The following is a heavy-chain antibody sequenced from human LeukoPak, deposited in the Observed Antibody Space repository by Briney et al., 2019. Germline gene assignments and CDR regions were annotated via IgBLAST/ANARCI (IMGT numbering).Heavy chain of an antibody. D-gene: IGHD3-9*01. V-gene: IGHV3-48*02. CDR1: GFTFSTYN. Sequence: TGGSLRLSCAASGFTFSTYNMSWVRQAPGKGLEWVSYISSSGSTKYYADSVKGRFTISRDNVKNSLFLQMNSLSDEDTAVYYCARDFLTGYFDYWGQGTLVTVSS. CDR2: ISSSGSTK. CDR3: ARDFLTGYFDY. J-gene: IGHJ4*02.